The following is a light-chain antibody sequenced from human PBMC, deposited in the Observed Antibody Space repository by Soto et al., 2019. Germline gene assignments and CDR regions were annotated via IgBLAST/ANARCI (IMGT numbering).Light chain of an antibody. V-gene: IGLV2-23*01. CDR2: EGS. J-gene: IGLJ2*01. CDR3: CSYAGSSPL. CDR1: SSDVGSYNL. Sequence: QAVVTQPASVSGSPGQSITISCTGTSSDVGSYNLVSWYQQHPGKAPKLMIYEGSKRPSGVSNRFSGSKSGNTASLTISGLQAEDEADYYCCSYAGSSPLFGGGTKVTVL.